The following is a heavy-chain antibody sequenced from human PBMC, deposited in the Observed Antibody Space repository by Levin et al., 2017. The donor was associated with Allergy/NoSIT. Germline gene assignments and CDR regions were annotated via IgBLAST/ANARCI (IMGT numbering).Heavy chain of an antibody. J-gene: IGHJ4*02. CDR3: ARELPFDY. V-gene: IGHV3-74*01. CDR1: GFTLSNHW. Sequence: GGSLRLSCEASGFTLSNHWMHWVRHAPGKGLVWVSRISSDGSTTNYAESVKGRFTISRDNAKNTVYLQMNSLRVEDTAVYYCARELPFDYWGQGTLVTVSS. CDR2: ISSDGSTT. D-gene: IGHD1-26*01.